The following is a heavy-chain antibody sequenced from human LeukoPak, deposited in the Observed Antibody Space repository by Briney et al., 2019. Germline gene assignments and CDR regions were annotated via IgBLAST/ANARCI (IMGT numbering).Heavy chain of an antibody. CDR3: AKGGNGYCSNGICSPRVVAAIHC. D-gene: IGHD2-8*01. Sequence: GGSLRLSCAASGFTFNSYAMSWVRQAPGKGLEWVSGISASGGSTHYADSVKGRFTISRDNSKNTLHLQINSLRAEDTAAYYCAKGGNGYCSNGICSPRVVAAIHCWGQGTLVTVSS. J-gene: IGHJ4*02. V-gene: IGHV3-23*01. CDR1: GFTFNSYA. CDR2: ISASGGST.